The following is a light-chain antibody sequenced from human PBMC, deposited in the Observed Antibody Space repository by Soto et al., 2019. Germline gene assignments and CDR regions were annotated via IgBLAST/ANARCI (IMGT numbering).Light chain of an antibody. CDR3: QQYGSSPPLS. V-gene: IGKV3-20*01. J-gene: IGKJ4*01. CDR1: QSVSSSY. Sequence: DIVLTQSPGSLSLSPGEIATLSCRASQSVSSSYLAWYQQKPGQAPRLLIYGASSRATGIPARFSGSGCGTDFTLTISRLEPEDFAVYYGQQYGSSPPLSFGGGTQVDIK. CDR2: GAS.